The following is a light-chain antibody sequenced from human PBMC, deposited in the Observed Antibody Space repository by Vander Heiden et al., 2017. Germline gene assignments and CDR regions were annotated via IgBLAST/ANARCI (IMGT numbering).Light chain of an antibody. CDR2: EVS. J-gene: IGKJ1*01. CDR1: QSLLHNNGNTY. CDR3: RQSVEMPPT. Sequence: DIVMTQTPLSLSVTPGQPASISCKSSQSLLHNNGNTYLYWYLQRPGQPPQLLIYEVSKRFSGVPERFSGSGSGTDFTLKISRVEAEDVGVYYCRQSVEMPPTFGQGTKAEIK. V-gene: IGKV2D-29*01.